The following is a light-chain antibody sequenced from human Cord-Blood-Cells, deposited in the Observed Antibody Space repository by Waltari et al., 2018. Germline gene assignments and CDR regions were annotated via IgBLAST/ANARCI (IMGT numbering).Light chain of an antibody. Sequence: DIQMTQSPSSLSASVGDRVTITCQASQDISNYLNWYQQKTGKAPKLLIYDASNLETGVPSRFSGSGSGTDFTFTISSLQAEDIATYYWQQYYNLPYTFGQGTKLEIK. CDR1: QDISNY. CDR3: QQYYNLPYT. V-gene: IGKV1-33*01. CDR2: DAS. J-gene: IGKJ2*01.